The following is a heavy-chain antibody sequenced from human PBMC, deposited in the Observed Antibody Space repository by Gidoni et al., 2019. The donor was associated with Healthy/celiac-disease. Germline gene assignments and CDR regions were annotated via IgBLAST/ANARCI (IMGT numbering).Heavy chain of an antibody. D-gene: IGHD2-2*01. CDR1: GYTFTSHY. Sequence: QVQLVQSGAEVKKPGASVKVSCKASGYTFTSHYMHWVRQAPGQGLEWMGRINPSGGSTSYAQKFQGRVTMTRDTSTSTVYMELSSLRSEDTAVYYCARDSPDIVVVPAATFDYWGQGTLVTVSS. CDR3: ARDSPDIVVVPAATFDY. CDR2: INPSGGST. J-gene: IGHJ4*02. V-gene: IGHV1-46*01.